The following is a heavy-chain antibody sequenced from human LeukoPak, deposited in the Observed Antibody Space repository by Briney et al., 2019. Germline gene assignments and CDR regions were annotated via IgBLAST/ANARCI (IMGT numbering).Heavy chain of an antibody. J-gene: IGHJ6*02. Sequence: PSETLSLTCTVSGGSISSSSYYWGWIRQPPGKGLEWIGSIYYSGSTYYNPSLKSRVTISVDTSKNQFSLKLSSVTAADTAVYYCARLALGDYFYYYYGMDVWGQGTTVTASS. D-gene: IGHD4-17*01. CDR2: IYYSGST. CDR1: GGSISSSSYY. CDR3: ARLALGDYFYYYYGMDV. V-gene: IGHV4-39*01.